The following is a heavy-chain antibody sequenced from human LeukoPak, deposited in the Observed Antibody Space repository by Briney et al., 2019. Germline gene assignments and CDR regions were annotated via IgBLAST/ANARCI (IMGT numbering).Heavy chain of an antibody. D-gene: IGHD4-11*01. J-gene: IGHJ2*01. Sequence: PSETLSLTCTVSGGSISSSSYYWGWIRQPPGKGLEWIGTIYYSGATYYNPSLKSRVTISVDTSKNQFSLKLNSVTAADTAVYYCARQGLWGTTVTSFWYFDLWGRGTLVTVSS. CDR2: IYYSGAT. CDR1: GGSISSSSYY. CDR3: ARQGLWGTTVTSFWYFDL. V-gene: IGHV4-39*01.